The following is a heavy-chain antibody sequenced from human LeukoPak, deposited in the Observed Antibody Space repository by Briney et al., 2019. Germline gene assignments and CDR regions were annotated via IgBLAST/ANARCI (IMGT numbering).Heavy chain of an antibody. D-gene: IGHD3-10*01. CDR2: IYTSGST. Sequence: PSETLSLTCTVSGGSISSGSYYWSWIQQPAGKGLEWIGRIYTSGSTNYNPSLKSRVTISVDTSKNQFSLKLSSVTAADTAVYYCASSSVLLWFGESPTHYRNDAFDIWGQGTMVTVSS. CDR1: GGSISSGSYY. CDR3: ASSSVLLWFGESPTHYRNDAFDI. J-gene: IGHJ3*02. V-gene: IGHV4-61*02.